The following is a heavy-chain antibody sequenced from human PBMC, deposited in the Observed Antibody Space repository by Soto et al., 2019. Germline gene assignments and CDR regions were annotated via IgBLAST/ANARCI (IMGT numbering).Heavy chain of an antibody. CDR1: GYTFTIYG. J-gene: IGHJ6*02. CDR2: ISPDNGNT. V-gene: IGHV1-18*01. CDR3: ARALGYSGYAGMDV. D-gene: IGHD5-12*01. Sequence: QVQLVQSGGEVKKPGASVKVSCKASGYTFTIYGINWVRQAPGQGLEWMGWISPDNGNTNYAQTLTGRVTMTTDTSTSTAYMELRSLRSDDTAVYYCARALGYSGYAGMDVWGQGTTVTVSS.